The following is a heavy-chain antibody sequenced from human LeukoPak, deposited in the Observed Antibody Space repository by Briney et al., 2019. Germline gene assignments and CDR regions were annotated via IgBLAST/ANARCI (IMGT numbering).Heavy chain of an antibody. J-gene: IGHJ4*02. CDR1: GFTFSNYW. CDR2: ISGSGDNT. Sequence: GGSLRLSCAASGFTFSNYWMHWIRQVPGKGLGWVSGISGSGDNTYYADPVKGRFTISRDNSKNTLYVQVNSLGTEDTAAYYCAKGSYYDSSGSFYFDYWGQGTLVTVSS. V-gene: IGHV3-23*01. D-gene: IGHD3-22*01. CDR3: AKGSYYDSSGSFYFDY.